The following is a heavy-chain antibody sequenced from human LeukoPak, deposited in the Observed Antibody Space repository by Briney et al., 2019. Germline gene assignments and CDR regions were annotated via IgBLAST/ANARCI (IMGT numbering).Heavy chain of an antibody. CDR1: GFTVSSNY. CDR3: ASLLVAGVASVDY. D-gene: IGHD6-19*01. V-gene: IGHV3-53*01. Sequence: GGSLRLSCAASGFTVSSNYMSWVRQAPGKGLECVSVIYSGDNTYYADSVKGRFTISRDNSKNTLYLQMNSLRAEDTAVYYCASLLVAGVASVDYWGQGTLVTVSS. J-gene: IGHJ4*02. CDR2: IYSGDNT.